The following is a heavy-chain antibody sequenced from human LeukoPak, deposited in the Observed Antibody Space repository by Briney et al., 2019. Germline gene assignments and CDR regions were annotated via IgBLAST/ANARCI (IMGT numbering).Heavy chain of an antibody. CDR1: GNILTRYT. CDR3: TSVIVGATAPWFDP. CDR2: INTNTGKP. Sequence: ASVKVSCKASGNILTRYTINWVRQAPGQGLEWMGWINTNTGKPVYAQGLTGRFVFSWDTSVSTAYLQISSLKTEDTGIYFCTSVIVGATAPWFDPCGQGTPVTVSS. J-gene: IGHJ5*02. D-gene: IGHD1-26*01. V-gene: IGHV7-4-1*02.